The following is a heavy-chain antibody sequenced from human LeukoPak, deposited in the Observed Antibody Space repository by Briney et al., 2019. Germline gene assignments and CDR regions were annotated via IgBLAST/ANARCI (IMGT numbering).Heavy chain of an antibody. CDR1: GGSFSGYY. J-gene: IGHJ4*02. CDR2: INHSGST. V-gene: IGHV4-34*01. D-gene: IGHD2-2*01. CDR3: ARDQRGDIVVVPAALAFDY. Sequence: PSETLSLTCAVYGGSFSGYYWSWIRQPPGKGLEWIGEINHSGSTNYNPSLKSRVTISVDTSKNQFSLKLSSVTAADTAVYYCARDQRGDIVVVPAALAFDYWGQGTLVTVSS.